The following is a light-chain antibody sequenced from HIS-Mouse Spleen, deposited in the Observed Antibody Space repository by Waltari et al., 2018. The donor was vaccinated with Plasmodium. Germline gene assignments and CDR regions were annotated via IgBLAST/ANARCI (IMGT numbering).Light chain of an antibody. CDR2: DVR. J-gene: IGLJ1*01. Sequence: QSALTQPASVSGSPGQSITISCTGTSSDVCGYNYVSRYQQHPGKAPKLMIYDVRNRPSGVSNRFSGSKSGNTASLTISGLQAEDEADYYCSSYTSSSTLAYVFGTGTKVTVL. V-gene: IGLV2-14*03. CDR3: SSYTSSSTLAYV. CDR1: SSDVCGYNY.